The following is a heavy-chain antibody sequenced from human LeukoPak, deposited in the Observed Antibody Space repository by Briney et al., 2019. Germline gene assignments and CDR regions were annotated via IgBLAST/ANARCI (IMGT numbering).Heavy chain of an antibody. J-gene: IGHJ3*02. Sequence: SETLSLTCTVSGGSISSGDYYWSWIRQPPGKGLEWIGYIYYSGSTYYNPSLKSRVTISVDTSKNQFSLKLSSVTAADTAVYYCARRWAPRRAFDIWGQGTMVTVSS. D-gene: IGHD4-23*01. CDR2: IYYSGST. V-gene: IGHV4-30-4*01. CDR1: GGSISSGDYY. CDR3: ARRWAPRRAFDI.